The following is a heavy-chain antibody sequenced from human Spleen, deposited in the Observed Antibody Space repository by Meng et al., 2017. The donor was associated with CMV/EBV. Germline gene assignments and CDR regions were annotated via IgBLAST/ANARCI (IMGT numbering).Heavy chain of an antibody. J-gene: IGHJ4*02. D-gene: IGHD1-14*01. CDR2: ITPHSGGS. Sequence: VKVSCKASGYPFTGYYMHWLRQAPEQRLEWMGWITPHSGGSKLAQRFQGRVTMTSDTSIFTAYMELSSLRSDDTAVYYCARGGPGPSDLHFFDYWGRGTLVTVSS. CDR1: GYPFTGYY. V-gene: IGHV1-2*02. CDR3: ARGGPGPSDLHFFDY.